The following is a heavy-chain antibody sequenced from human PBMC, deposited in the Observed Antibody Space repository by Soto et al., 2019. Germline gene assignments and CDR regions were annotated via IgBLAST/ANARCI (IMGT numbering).Heavy chain of an antibody. J-gene: IGHJ5*02. V-gene: IGHV4-34*01. CDR3: VRIRYQLPSSVLWLDP. CDR2: INHVGGT. D-gene: IGHD3-16*01. Sequence: SETLSLTCAVYGGFLSESYWTWIRQPPGKGLEWIGEINHVGGTNYNPSLKGRVTMSVDTSQNQFSLRLISVTAADTAMYFCVRIRYQLPSSVLWLDPWGQGTPVTVSS. CDR1: GGFLSESY.